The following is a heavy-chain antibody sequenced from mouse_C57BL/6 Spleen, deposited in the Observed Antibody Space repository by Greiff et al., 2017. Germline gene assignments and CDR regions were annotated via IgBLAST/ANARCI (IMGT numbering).Heavy chain of an antibody. CDR1: GYTFTSYW. J-gene: IGHJ1*03. Sequence: QVQLQQPGAELVKPGASVKMSCKASGYTFTSYWITWVKQRPGQGLEWIGDIYPGSGSTNYNEKFKSKATLTVDTSSSTAYMQLSSLTSEDSAVYYCARWGHYYGSHWYFDVWGTGTTVTVSS. V-gene: IGHV1-55*01. CDR2: IYPGSGST. D-gene: IGHD1-1*01. CDR3: ARWGHYYGSHWYFDV.